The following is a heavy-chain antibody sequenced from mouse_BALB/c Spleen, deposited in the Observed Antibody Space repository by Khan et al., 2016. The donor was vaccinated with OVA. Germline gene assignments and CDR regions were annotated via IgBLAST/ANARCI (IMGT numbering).Heavy chain of an antibody. CDR3: ARVGYSGTMDY. V-gene: IGHV9-3-1*01. D-gene: IGHD2-14*01. CDR1: GYTFTTYG. CDR2: INTYTGEP. J-gene: IGHJ4*01. Sequence: QIQLVQSGPELKKPGVTVNISCKASGYTFTTYGMNWVKQAPGKGLKWMGWINTYTGEPTYVDDFKGRFAFSLETSASTAYLQINNLKNEDTATYFCARVGYSGTMDYWGQGTSVTVSS.